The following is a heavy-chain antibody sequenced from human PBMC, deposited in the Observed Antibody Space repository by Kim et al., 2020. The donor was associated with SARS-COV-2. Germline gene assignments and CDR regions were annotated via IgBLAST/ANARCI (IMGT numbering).Heavy chain of an antibody. V-gene: IGHV1-3*01. CDR1: GYTFTSYA. J-gene: IGHJ6*02. Sequence: ASVKVSCKASGYTFTSYAMHWVRQAPGQRLEWMGWINAGNGNTKYSQKFQGRVTITRDTSASTAYMELSSLRSEDTAVYYCARVTGPLWFGEFYGMDVWGQGTTVTVSS. D-gene: IGHD3-10*01. CDR3: ARVTGPLWFGEFYGMDV. CDR2: INAGNGNT.